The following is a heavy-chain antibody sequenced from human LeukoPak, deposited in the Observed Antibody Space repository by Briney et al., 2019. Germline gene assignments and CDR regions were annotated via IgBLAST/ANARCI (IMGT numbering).Heavy chain of an antibody. V-gene: IGHV3-48*01. Sequence: QPGGSLRLSCAASGFTFSSYSMNWVRQAPGKGLEWVSYISSSSNTIYYADSVKGRFTISRDNAKNSLYLQMNSLRAEDTAVYYCARSETLYSSGWYYRLSSYGMDVWGQGTTVTVSS. CDR2: ISSSSNTI. J-gene: IGHJ6*02. D-gene: IGHD6-19*01. CDR1: GFTFSSYS. CDR3: ARSETLYSSGWYYRLSSYGMDV.